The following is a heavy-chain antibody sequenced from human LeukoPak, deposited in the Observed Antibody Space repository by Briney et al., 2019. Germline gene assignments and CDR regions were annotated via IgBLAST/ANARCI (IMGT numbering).Heavy chain of an antibody. CDR2: VNWNGGST. D-gene: IGHD3-22*01. J-gene: IGHJ4*02. Sequence: GGSLRLSCAASGFTFDDYGMSWARQAPGKGLEWVSGVNWNGGSTGYADSVMGRFTISRDNAKNSLYLQMNSLRAEDTALYYCARAIVGMAGSFDYWGQGTLVTVSS. V-gene: IGHV3-20*04. CDR3: ARAIVGMAGSFDY. CDR1: GFTFDDYG.